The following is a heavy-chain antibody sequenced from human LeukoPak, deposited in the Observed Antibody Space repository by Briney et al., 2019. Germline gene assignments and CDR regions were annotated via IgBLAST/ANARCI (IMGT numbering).Heavy chain of an antibody. D-gene: IGHD3-22*01. J-gene: IGHJ5*02. CDR1: GGTFSSYA. Sequence: GASVKVSCKASGGTFSSYAISWVRQAPGQGLEWMGGIIPIFGTANYAQKFQGRVTITADKSTSTAYMELSSLRSEDTAVYYCATDRGYYYDSSGYYLNWFDPWGQGTLVTVSS. CDR3: ATDRGYYYDSSGYYLNWFDP. V-gene: IGHV1-69*06. CDR2: IIPIFGTA.